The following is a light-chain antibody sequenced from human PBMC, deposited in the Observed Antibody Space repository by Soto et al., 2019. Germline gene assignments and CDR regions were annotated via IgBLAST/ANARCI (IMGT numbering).Light chain of an antibody. Sequence: EIVLTQSPGTLSLSPGERATLSCRASQSVDSSFLAWYQHKPGQSPRLLLYATSNRGAGIPDRFSASGSGTDFTLTISRLEPEDSALYYCHQYGRLPRTFGQGTQVEVK. V-gene: IGKV3-20*01. CDR2: ATS. CDR3: HQYGRLPRT. J-gene: IGKJ1*01. CDR1: QSVDSSF.